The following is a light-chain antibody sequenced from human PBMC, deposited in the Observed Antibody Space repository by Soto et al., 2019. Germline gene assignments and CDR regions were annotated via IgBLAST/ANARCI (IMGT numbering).Light chain of an antibody. J-gene: IGLJ1*01. CDR1: SSDVGLYDY. CDR2: AVS. CDR3: SSYTSDSSYV. V-gene: IGLV2-14*01. Sequence: QSALTQPASVSGSPGQSITISCTGTSSDVGLYDYVSWYQQHPGKAPQLMIYAVSNRPSGVSNRFSASKSGNTASLFISGLQAEQEADYYCSSYTSDSSYVFGSGTKVTVL.